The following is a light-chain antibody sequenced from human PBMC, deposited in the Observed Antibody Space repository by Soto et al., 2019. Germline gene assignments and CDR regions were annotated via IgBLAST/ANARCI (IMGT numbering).Light chain of an antibody. CDR2: AAS. CDR1: QSISTY. J-gene: IGKJ1*01. CDR3: QQSYSIPWT. V-gene: IGKV1-39*01. Sequence: DIQMTQSPSSLSASVGDRVTITCRAGQSISTYLNWYQQKPGKAPKLLIYAASSLQSGVPSRFSGSGSGTDFTLTISSLQPEDFATYYCQQSYSIPWTFGQGTTVEIK.